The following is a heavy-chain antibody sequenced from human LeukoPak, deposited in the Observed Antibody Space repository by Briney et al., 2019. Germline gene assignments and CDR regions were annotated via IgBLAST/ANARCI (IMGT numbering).Heavy chain of an antibody. V-gene: IGHV4-59*11. CDR3: ASEVPARGST. CDR1: GGSISNHY. J-gene: IGHJ4*02. CDR2: IYSSGST. D-gene: IGHD6-25*01. Sequence: PSETLSLTCSVSGGSISNHYWSWIRQAPGKTLEYIGNIYSSGSTYYNPSLKSRLTISLDTSQNQFSLKLSSVTAADTAVYYCASEVPARGSTWGQGTLVTVSS.